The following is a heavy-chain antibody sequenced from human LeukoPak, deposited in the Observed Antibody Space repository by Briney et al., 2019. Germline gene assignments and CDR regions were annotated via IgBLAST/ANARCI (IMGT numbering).Heavy chain of an antibody. CDR1: GFTFRNYG. CDR3: ARVGEVVTAYNWFDP. V-gene: IGHV3-30*12. Sequence: PGRSLRLSCVASGFTFRNYGMQWVRQAPGKGLEWVAVISYDGSNKYYADSVKGRFTISRGNSKNTLYLQMNSLRAEDTAVYYCARVGEVVTAYNWFDPWGQGTLVTVSS. CDR2: ISYDGSNK. D-gene: IGHD2-21*02. J-gene: IGHJ5*02.